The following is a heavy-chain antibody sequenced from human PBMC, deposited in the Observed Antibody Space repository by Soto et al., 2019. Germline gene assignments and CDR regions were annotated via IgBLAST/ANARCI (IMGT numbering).Heavy chain of an antibody. CDR3: TTPSGSYRGAVAFDI. J-gene: IGHJ3*02. CDR2: IKSKTDGGTT. V-gene: IGHV3-15*01. CDR1: GFTFSNAW. D-gene: IGHD1-26*01. Sequence: EVQLVESGGGLVKPGGSLRLSCAASGFTFSNAWMSWVHQAPGKGLEWVGRIKSKTDGGTTDYAAPVKGRFTISRDDSKNTLYLQMNSLKTEDTAVYYCTTPSGSYRGAVAFDIWGQGTMVTVSS.